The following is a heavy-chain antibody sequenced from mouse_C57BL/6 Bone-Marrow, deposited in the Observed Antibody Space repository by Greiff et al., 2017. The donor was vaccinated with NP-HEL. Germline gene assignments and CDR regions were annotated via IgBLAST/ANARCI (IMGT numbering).Heavy chain of an antibody. D-gene: IGHD2-1*01. V-gene: IGHV1-64*01. CDR1: GYTFTSYW. Sequence: QVQLQQPGAELVKPGASVKLSCKASGYTFTSYWMHWVKQRPGQGLEWIGMIHPNSGSTNYNEKFKSKATLTVDKSSSTAYMQLSSLTSEDSAIYYCARLTLIYPMDYWGQGTSVTVSS. CDR2: IHPNSGST. J-gene: IGHJ4*01. CDR3: ARLTLIYPMDY.